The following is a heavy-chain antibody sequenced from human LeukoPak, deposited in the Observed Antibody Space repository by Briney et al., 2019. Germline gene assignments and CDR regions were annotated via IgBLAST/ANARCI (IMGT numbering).Heavy chain of an antibody. CDR3: ARVSWFPGTSYYYMDV. J-gene: IGHJ6*03. Sequence: NTSETLSLTCTVSGGSISRYYWSWIRQPPGKGLEWFGYVYDSRTTNYNPSLKSRVTISVDTSKNQFSLKLSSVTAADTAVYYCARVSWFPGTSYYYMDVWGKGTTVTVSS. D-gene: IGHD1-1*01. CDR1: GGSISRYY. CDR2: VYDSRTT. V-gene: IGHV4-59*01.